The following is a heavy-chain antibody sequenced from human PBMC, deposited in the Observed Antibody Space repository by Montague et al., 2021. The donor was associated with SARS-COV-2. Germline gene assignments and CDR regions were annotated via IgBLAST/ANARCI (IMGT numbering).Heavy chain of an antibody. D-gene: IGHD3-10*01. V-gene: IGHV4-34*01. CDR1: GTSFSGYY. CDR2: VNHGGST. CDR3: ARLRDGVVPSPILGVGPYYSYYYMDV. Sequence: SETLSLTCAVHGTSFSGYYWNWIRQPPGKGLEWIGEVNHGGSTKXSSSLKSRLTILADTSTNQFSLKLTSVAAADTAVYYCARLRDGVVPSPILGVGPYYSYYYMDVWGRGTTVTVSS. J-gene: IGHJ6*03.